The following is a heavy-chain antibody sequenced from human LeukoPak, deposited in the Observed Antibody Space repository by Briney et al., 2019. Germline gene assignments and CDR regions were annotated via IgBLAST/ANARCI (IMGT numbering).Heavy chain of an antibody. CDR3: AREKYGSGVCFDY. CDR2: VYYTGST. V-gene: IGHV4-59*01. CDR1: GVSIRSYY. J-gene: IGHJ4*02. Sequence: PSETLSLTCTVSGVSIRSYYWSWIRQPPGEGLEWIGNVYYTGSTDYNPSLESRVTISVDTSKNQFSLKVNSVTAADTAVYYCAREKYGSGVCFDYWGQGTLVTVSS. D-gene: IGHD3-10*01.